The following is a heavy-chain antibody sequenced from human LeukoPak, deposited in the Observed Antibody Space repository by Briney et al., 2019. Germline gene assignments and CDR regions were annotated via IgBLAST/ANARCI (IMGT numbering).Heavy chain of an antibody. Sequence: SETLSLTCTVSGGSISTYYWSWIRQPPGKGLEWIGYIFDSGSTNYNPSIKSRVTISVDTSKNQFSLMLSSVTAADTAVYYCARYTSDWYRFDYWGQGTLVTVSS. D-gene: IGHD6-19*01. J-gene: IGHJ4*02. CDR3: ARYTSDWYRFDY. CDR1: GGSISTYY. V-gene: IGHV4-59*08. CDR2: IFDSGST.